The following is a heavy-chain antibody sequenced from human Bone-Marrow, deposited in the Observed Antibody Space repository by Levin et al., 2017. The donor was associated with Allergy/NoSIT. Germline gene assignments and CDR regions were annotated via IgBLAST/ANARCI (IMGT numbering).Heavy chain of an antibody. CDR2: MSYTGSS. CDR3: ARDSRPLYGCWWYAPDYWYFDL. Sequence: SETLSLTCTVSGGSISSSYWSWIRQSPGKGLEWIGYMSYTGSSNYNPSLKSRVSLSVDTSKNNFSLRLSSVTAADKAAYYCARDSRPLYGCWWYAPDYWYFDLWGRGTLVTVFS. J-gene: IGHJ2*01. D-gene: IGHD2-15*01. CDR1: GGSISSSY. V-gene: IGHV4-59*01.